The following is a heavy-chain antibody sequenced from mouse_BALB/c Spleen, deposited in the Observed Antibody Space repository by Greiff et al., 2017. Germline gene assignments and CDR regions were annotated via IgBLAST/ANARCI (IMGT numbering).Heavy chain of an antibody. J-gene: IGHJ3*01. CDR3: ANGNYGAY. V-gene: IGHV5-9-4*01. CDR1: GFTFSSYA. D-gene: IGHD2-1*01. CDR2: ISSGGSYT. Sequence: EVQLVESGGGLVKPGGSLKLSCAASGFTFSSYAMSWVRQSPEKRLEWVAEISSGGSYTYYPDTVTGRFTISRDNAKNTLYLEMSSLRSEDTAMYYCANGNYGAYWGQGTLVTVSA.